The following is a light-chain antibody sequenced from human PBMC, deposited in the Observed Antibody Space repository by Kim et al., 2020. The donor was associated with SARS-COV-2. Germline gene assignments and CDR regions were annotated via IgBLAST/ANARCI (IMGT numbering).Light chain of an antibody. CDR3: QQYKLNVGGYT. J-gene: IGKJ2*01. CDR2: GAS. Sequence: EIVMTQSPATLSVSPGERATLSCRASQSVSSNLAWYQQKPGQAPRLLIYGASTRATGIPARFSGSGSGTEFTLTISSLQSEDFAVYYCQQYKLNVGGYTFGQGTKLEI. V-gene: IGKV3-15*01. CDR1: QSVSSN.